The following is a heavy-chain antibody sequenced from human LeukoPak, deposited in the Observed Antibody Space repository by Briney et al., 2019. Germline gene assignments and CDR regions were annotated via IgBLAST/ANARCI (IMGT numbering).Heavy chain of an antibody. CDR1: GYTFTTYW. J-gene: IGHJ4*02. V-gene: IGHV5-51*01. CDR3: AMGRGCSKADFPTDC. Sequence: GESLKISCKGSGYTFTTYWIGWVRQMPGKGLEWMGIIYPGDSDTRYNPSFQGQFTISAHKSITTAYLQWSSLRASNTATNYCAMGRGCSKADFPTDCWGQGTLVTVSS. D-gene: IGHD2-2*01. CDR2: IYPGDSDT.